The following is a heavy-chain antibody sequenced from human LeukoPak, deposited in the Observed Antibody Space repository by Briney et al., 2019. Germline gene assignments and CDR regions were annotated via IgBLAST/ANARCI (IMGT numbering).Heavy chain of an antibody. CDR3: ARYWGAFDI. CDR1: GFTFSNYE. Sequence: GGSLRLSCAASGFTFSNYEMNWVRQAPGKGPEWVSYISGSGGGGTIYYADSVKGRFTISRDNAKNSLYLQMNSPRAEDTAVYYCARYWGAFDIWGQGTMVTVSS. J-gene: IGHJ3*02. D-gene: IGHD3-16*01. V-gene: IGHV3-48*03. CDR2: ISGSGGGGTI.